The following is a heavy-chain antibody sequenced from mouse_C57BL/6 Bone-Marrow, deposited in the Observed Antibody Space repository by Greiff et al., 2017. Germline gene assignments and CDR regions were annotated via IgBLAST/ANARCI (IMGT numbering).Heavy chain of an antibody. V-gene: IGHV5-17*01. CDR3: ARRPLMDY. Sequence: EVKLMESGGGLVKPGGSLKLSCAASGFTFSDYGMHWVRQAPEKGLEWVAYISSGSSTIYYADTVKGRFTISRDNAKNTLFLQMTRFRDEDTAMYYCARRPLMDYWGQGTSVTVSS. CDR1: GFTFSDYG. J-gene: IGHJ4*01. CDR2: ISSGSSTI.